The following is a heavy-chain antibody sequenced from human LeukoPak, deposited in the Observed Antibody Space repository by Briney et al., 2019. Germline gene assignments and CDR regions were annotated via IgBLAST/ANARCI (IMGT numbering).Heavy chain of an antibody. CDR3: ARAKAVAGNGWFDL. CDR2: IYPGDSDT. CDR1: GCRFTSYW. D-gene: IGHD6-19*01. V-gene: IGHV5-51*01. J-gene: IGHJ5*02. Sequence: GAALKISCKGSGCRFTSYWIGWGRRMPGKGVGGRGSIYPGDSDTRYSPSFQGKVTISADKSISTAYLQWSSLKASDTAMYYCARAKAVAGNGWFDLWGQGTLVTVSS.